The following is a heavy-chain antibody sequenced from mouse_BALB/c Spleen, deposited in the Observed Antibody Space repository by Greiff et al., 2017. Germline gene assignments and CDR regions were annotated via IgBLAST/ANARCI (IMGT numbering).Heavy chain of an antibody. D-gene: IGHD1-1*01. CDR1: GYTFTSYW. CDR3: AREVLRYYFDY. CDR2: IAPGSGST. J-gene: IGHJ2*01. V-gene: IGHV1S41*01. Sequence: DLVKPGASVKLSCKASGYTFTSYWINWIKQRPGQGLEWIGRIAPGSGSTYYNEMFKGKATLTVDTSSSTAYIQLSSLSSEDSAVYFCAREVLRYYFDYWGQGTTLTVSS.